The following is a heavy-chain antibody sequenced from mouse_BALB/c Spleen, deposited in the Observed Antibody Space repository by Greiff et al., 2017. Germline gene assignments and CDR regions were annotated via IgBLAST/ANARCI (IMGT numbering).Heavy chain of an antibody. V-gene: IGHV5-12-2*01. Sequence: EVQLVESGGGLVQPGGSLKLSCAASGFTFSSYTMSWVRQTPEKRLEWVAYISNGGGSTYYPDTVKGRFTISRDNAKNTLYLQMSSLKSEDTAMYYCARHPIHYYDSYAMDYWGQGTSVTVSS. J-gene: IGHJ4*01. D-gene: IGHD1-2*01. CDR3: ARHPIHYYDSYAMDY. CDR1: GFTFSSYT. CDR2: ISNGGGST.